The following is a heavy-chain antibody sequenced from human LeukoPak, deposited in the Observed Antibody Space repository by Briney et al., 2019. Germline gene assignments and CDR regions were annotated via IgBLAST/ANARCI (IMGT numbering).Heavy chain of an antibody. V-gene: IGHV3-23*01. CDR2: LSGSGGNT. CDR3: AKGSYYYDSADYFDF. J-gene: IGHJ4*02. D-gene: IGHD3-22*01. CDR1: GFTFSSYA. Sequence: GGSLRLSCAASGFTFSSYAMSWVRQAPGKGLEWVSTLSGSGGNTYYADSVKGRVTISRDNSKNTLYLQMNSLRAEDTAVYHCAKGSYYYDSADYFDFWGQGILVTVSS.